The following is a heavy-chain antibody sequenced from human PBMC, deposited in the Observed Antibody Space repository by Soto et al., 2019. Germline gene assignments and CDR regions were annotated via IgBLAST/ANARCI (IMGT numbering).Heavy chain of an antibody. CDR3: AHLRWFGATRDY. Sequence: QITLKESGPTLVKPTQTLTLTCTFSGFSLSTSGVGVGWIRQPPGKALEWLALIYWDDDKRYSPSLKSRLTITKDTSKNQVLLPMTNMDPVDTASYYCAHLRWFGATRDYWGQGTLVTVSS. J-gene: IGHJ4*02. CDR1: GFSLSTSGVG. V-gene: IGHV2-5*02. D-gene: IGHD3-10*01. CDR2: IYWDDDK.